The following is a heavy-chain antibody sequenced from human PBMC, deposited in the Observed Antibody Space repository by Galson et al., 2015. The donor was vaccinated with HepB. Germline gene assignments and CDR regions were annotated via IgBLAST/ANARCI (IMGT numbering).Heavy chain of an antibody. Sequence: SVKVSCKASGYTFTGYYMHWVRQAPGQGLEWMGWINPNSGGTNYAQKFQGRVTMTRDTSISTAYMELSRLRSDDTAVYYCASVLAAADPYGMDVWGQGTTVTVSS. CDR2: INPNSGGT. J-gene: IGHJ6*02. CDR1: GYTFTGYY. D-gene: IGHD6-13*01. CDR3: ASVLAAADPYGMDV. V-gene: IGHV1-2*02.